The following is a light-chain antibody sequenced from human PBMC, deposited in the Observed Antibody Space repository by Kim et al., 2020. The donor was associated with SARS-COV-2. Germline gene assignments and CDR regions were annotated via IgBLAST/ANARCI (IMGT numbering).Light chain of an antibody. Sequence: SVALGKTARITWGGNNIGSENVHWYQQKPGQAPVLVIYRDTNRPSGIPERFSGSNSGNTATLTITRAQAREEADYYCQVWDSSAGVFGGGTQLTVL. CDR3: QVWDSSAGV. V-gene: IGLV3-9*01. CDR2: RDT. CDR1: NIGSEN. J-gene: IGLJ3*02.